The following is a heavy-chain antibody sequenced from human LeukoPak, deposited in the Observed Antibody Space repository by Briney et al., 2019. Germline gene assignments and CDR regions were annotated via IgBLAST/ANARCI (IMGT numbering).Heavy chain of an antibody. CDR2: ISYDGSNK. J-gene: IGHJ4*02. Sequence: GGSLRLSCAASGFAFSSYGMHWVRQAPGKGLEWVAVISYDGSNKYYADSVKGRFTISRDNSKNTLYLQMNSLRAEDTAVYYCRVVITTTDYWGQGTLVTVSS. CDR3: RVVITTTDY. D-gene: IGHD3-22*01. CDR1: GFAFSSYG. V-gene: IGHV3-30*03.